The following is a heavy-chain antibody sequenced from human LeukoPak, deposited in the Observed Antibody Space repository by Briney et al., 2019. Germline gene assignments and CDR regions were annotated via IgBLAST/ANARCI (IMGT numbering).Heavy chain of an antibody. CDR3: AKTYHSTGCLIDY. CDR1: GFTFSNYA. V-gene: IGHV3-23*01. J-gene: IGHJ4*02. D-gene: IGHD6-19*01. Sequence: GGSLRLSCAASGFTFSNYAMTWVRQAPRKGLEWISSIRGIGDGATYADSVRGRFTISRDNSKNTLYLHMNGLRVEDTAVYYCAKTYHSTGCLIDYWGQGTLVTVSS. CDR2: IRGIGDGA.